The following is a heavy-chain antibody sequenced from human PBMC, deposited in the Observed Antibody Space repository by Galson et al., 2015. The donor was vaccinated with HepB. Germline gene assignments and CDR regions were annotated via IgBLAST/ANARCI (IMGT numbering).Heavy chain of an antibody. CDR3: VKEGGATFYFDS. V-gene: IGHV3-30*18. CDR2: ISYDGTYI. Sequence: SLRLSCAASGFTFSTYGMHWVRQAPGKGLEWVALISYDGTYIYYADSVKGRFTMSRDNSQNTLYLQMSSLRAEDTAVYYCVKEGGATFYFDSWGQGTLVTVSS. CDR1: GFTFSTYG. J-gene: IGHJ4*02. D-gene: IGHD2-21*01.